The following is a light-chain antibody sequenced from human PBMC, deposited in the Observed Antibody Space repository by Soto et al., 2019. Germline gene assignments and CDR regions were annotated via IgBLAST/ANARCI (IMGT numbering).Light chain of an antibody. CDR1: QRVSSN. J-gene: IGKJ2*01. CDR2: GAS. Sequence: EIVMTESPGTLSVSPGERATLSCRASQRVSSNLAWYQQKPGQAPRLLIYGASTRATGIPGRFSGSGYGTDFTLTISSLQSEDFAVYYCQQYKNWPPYTFGQGIKVDIK. CDR3: QQYKNWPPYT. V-gene: IGKV3-15*01.